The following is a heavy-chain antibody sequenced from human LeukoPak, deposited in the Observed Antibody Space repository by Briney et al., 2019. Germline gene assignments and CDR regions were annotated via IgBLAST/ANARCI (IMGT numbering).Heavy chain of an antibody. Sequence: GGSLRLSCAASGFTVSSNYMSWVRQAPGKGLEWVSVIYSGGSTYYADSVKGRFTISRDNSKNTLYLQMNSLRAEDTAVYYCARALRGYSHGYDYYYMDVWGKGTTVTVSS. V-gene: IGHV3-53*01. CDR3: ARALRGYSHGYDYYYMDV. J-gene: IGHJ6*03. CDR2: IYSGGST. CDR1: GFTVSSNY. D-gene: IGHD5-18*01.